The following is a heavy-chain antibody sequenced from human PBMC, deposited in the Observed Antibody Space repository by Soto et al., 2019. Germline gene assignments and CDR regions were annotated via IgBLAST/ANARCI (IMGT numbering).Heavy chain of an antibody. CDR2: ISGSSGAT. CDR3: AKGGSAYCSGGTCYHPFDY. D-gene: IGHD2-15*01. CDR1: GFTFSSYA. J-gene: IGHJ4*02. V-gene: IGHV3-23*01. Sequence: EVQLLESGGGLVQPGGSLRLSCAASGFTFSSYAMSWVRQAPGEVLEWLSTISGSSGATFYADSVMGRFTISSDNSKSTLYLQMSSLRADDTAVYYCAKGGSAYCSGGTCYHPFDYWGQGILVTVSS.